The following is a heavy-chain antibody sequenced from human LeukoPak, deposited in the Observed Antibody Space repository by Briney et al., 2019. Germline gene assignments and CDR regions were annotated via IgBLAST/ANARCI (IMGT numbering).Heavy chain of an antibody. Sequence: PGGSLRLSCGASGFTFRNYAMTWVRQAPGKGLEWVSAIGDSGTSTHYADSVKGRFTISRDNSKNTLYLQMNSLRTEDTAVYYCARDSERAILKAWLSDFDYWGQGTLVTVSS. J-gene: IGHJ4*02. CDR2: IGDSGTST. D-gene: IGHD3-22*01. CDR3: ARDSERAILKAWLSDFDY. V-gene: IGHV3-23*01. CDR1: GFTFRNYA.